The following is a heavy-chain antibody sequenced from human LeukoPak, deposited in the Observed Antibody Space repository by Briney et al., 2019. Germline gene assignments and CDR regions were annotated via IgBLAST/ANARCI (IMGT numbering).Heavy chain of an antibody. CDR1: EFTFSNYW. Sequence: PGGSLRLSCVASEFTFSNYWMHWVRQTPGEGLVWVARIDGDGSSTNYADFVKGRFTILRDNARNTLYLHMNNLRAEDTAVYFCARVMPRGFYDSSGNWMKNAFDVWGRGATVIVSS. J-gene: IGHJ3*01. CDR2: IDGDGSST. CDR3: ARVMPRGFYDSSGNWMKNAFDV. D-gene: IGHD3-22*01. V-gene: IGHV3-74*01.